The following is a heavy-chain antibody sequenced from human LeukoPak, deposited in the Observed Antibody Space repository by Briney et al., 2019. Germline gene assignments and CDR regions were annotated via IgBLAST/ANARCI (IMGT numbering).Heavy chain of an antibody. V-gene: IGHV1-18*01. Sequence: ASVKVSCKASGYTFTSCGISWVRQAPGQGLEWMGWISAYNGNTNYAQKLQGRVTMTTDPSTSTAYMELRSLRSDDTAVYYCARELWFGELRYWGQGTLVTVSS. J-gene: IGHJ4*02. CDR1: GYTFTSCG. CDR3: ARELWFGELRY. CDR2: ISAYNGNT. D-gene: IGHD3-10*01.